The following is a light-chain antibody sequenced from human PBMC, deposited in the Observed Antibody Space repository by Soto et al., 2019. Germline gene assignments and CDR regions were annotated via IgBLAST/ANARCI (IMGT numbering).Light chain of an antibody. Sequence: QSALTQPASVSGSPGQSITISCTGTSSDVGTYEYVSWYQHHPGKALKLMIYDVSNRPSGVSDRFSGSKSGNTASLTISGLQAEDEADYYCSSYASNGDVLFGGGTQLTVL. CDR3: SSYASNGDVL. J-gene: IGLJ2*01. V-gene: IGLV2-14*03. CDR1: SSDVGTYEY. CDR2: DVS.